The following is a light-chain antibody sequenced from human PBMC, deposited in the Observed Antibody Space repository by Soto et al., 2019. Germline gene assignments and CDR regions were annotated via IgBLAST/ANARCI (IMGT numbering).Light chain of an antibody. CDR3: QQYESTPPT. J-gene: IGKJ2*01. V-gene: IGKV4-1*01. CDR2: WAS. CDR1: QSVLYSSNNKNY. Sequence: DIVMTQSPDSLAMSLGERDTINCKSSQSVLYSSNNKNYLAWYQQRPGQHPKLLIYWASTRESGVPDRFSGSGSGTDFTLTITSLQAEDVAVYYCQQYESTPPTFGQGTKLEIK.